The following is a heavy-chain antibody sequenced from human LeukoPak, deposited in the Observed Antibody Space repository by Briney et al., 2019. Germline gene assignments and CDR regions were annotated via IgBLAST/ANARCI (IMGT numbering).Heavy chain of an antibody. CDR1: GGSFSAYY. D-gene: IGHD1-26*01. Sequence: SETLSLTCAVYGGSFSAYYWSWIRQPPGKGLEWIGEINHSGSTNYNPSLKSRVTISVDTSKNQLSLKLSSVTAADTAVYYCARDKGRSSGSYLNAYDIWGLGTMVTVS. CDR2: INHSGST. V-gene: IGHV4-34*01. CDR3: ARDKGRSSGSYLNAYDI. J-gene: IGHJ3*02.